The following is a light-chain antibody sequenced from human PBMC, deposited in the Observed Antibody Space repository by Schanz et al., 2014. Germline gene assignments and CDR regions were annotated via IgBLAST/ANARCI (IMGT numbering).Light chain of an antibody. CDR1: SSDVGSYDL. Sequence: QSALTQPASVSGSPGQSITISCTGTSSDVGSYDLVSWYQHHPGKAPKLMIYEDTKRPSGVSNRFSGSKSGNTASLTISGLQAEDEADYYCCSYAGSYSFVFGTGTQLTVL. V-gene: IGLV2-23*01. CDR2: EDT. CDR3: CSYAGSYSFV. J-gene: IGLJ7*01.